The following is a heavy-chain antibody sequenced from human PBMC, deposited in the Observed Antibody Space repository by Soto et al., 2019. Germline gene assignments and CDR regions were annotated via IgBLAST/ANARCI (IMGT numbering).Heavy chain of an antibody. V-gene: IGHV3-49*04. CDR1: GFTFSSYW. J-gene: IGHJ6*02. Sequence: PGGSLRLSCAASGFTFSSYWMSWVRQAPGKGLEWVGFIRSKAYGGTTEYAASVKGRFTISRDDSKSIAYLQMNSLKTEDTAVFYCTSGAARYGMAVRGQRTTVTVSS. CDR2: IRSKAYGGTT. CDR3: TSGAARYGMAV. D-gene: IGHD4-17*01.